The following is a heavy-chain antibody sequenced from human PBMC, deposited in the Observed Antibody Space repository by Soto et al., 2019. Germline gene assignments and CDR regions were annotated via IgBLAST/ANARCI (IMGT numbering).Heavy chain of an antibody. CDR3: ARGGCSSTSCSDYYYGMDV. J-gene: IGHJ6*02. CDR2: TYYRSKWYN. D-gene: IGHD2-2*01. V-gene: IGHV6-1*01. Sequence: QVQLQQSGPGLVKPSQTLSLTCAISGDSVSSNSAAWNWIRQSPSRGLEWLGRTYYRSKWYNDYAVSVKSRITINPDTSKNQFSLQLNSVTPEDTAVYYCARGGCSSTSCSDYYYGMDVWGQGTTVTVSS. CDR1: GDSVSSNSAA.